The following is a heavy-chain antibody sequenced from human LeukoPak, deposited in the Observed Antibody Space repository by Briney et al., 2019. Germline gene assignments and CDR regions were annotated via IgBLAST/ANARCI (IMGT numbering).Heavy chain of an antibody. Sequence: SETLSLTCTVSGYSISSGYYWGWIRQPPGKGLEWIGSIYHSGSTYYNPSLKSRVTISVVTSKNQFSLKLSSVTAADTAVYYCAKDRLPWIQLSYFDYWGQGTLVTVSS. CDR1: GYSISSGYY. D-gene: IGHD5-18*01. CDR2: IYHSGST. CDR3: AKDRLPWIQLSYFDY. J-gene: IGHJ4*02. V-gene: IGHV4-38-2*02.